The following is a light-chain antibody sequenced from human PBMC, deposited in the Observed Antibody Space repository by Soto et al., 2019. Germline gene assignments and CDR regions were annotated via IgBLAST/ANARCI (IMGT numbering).Light chain of an antibody. CDR2: AAS. V-gene: IGKV1-9*01. CDR1: QGISSY. CDR3: QQYNRSSPPT. J-gene: IGKJ4*01. Sequence: DIQLTQSPSFLSASVGDRVTITCRASQGISSYLAWYQQKPGKAPKLLIYAASTLQSGVPSRFSGSGSGTEFTLTISSLQPEDFATYYCQQYNRSSPPTFGGGTKVDSK.